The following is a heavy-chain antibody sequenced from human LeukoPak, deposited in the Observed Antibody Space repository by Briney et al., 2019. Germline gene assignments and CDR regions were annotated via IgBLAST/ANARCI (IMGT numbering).Heavy chain of an antibody. CDR3: AREVPATAILDY. D-gene: IGHD2-21*02. CDR2: IYYSGST. CDR1: GYSISSGGYY. Sequence: SETLSLTCTVSGYSISSGGYYWSWIRQHPGKGLEWIGYIYYSGSTYYNPSLKSRVTISVDTSKNQFSLKLSSVTAADTAVYYCAREVPATAILDYWGQGTLVTVSS. J-gene: IGHJ4*02. V-gene: IGHV4-31*03.